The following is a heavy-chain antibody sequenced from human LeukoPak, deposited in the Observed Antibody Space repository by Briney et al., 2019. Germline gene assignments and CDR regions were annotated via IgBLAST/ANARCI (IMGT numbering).Heavy chain of an antibody. V-gene: IGHV4-61*02. J-gene: IGHJ4*02. D-gene: IGHD6-13*01. CDR2: IYTSGST. CDR1: GGSISSGSYY. CDR3: AREGDSSPFDY. Sequence: PSETLSLTCTVSGGSISSGSYYWSWIRQPAGKGLEWIGRIYTSGSTNYNPSLKSRVTISVDTSKNQFSLKLSSVTAADTAVYYCAREGDSSPFDYWGQGTLVTVSS.